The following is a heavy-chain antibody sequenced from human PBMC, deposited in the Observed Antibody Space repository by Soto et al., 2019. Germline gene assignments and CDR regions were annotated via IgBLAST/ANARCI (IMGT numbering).Heavy chain of an antibody. CDR3: AREIREAVGRGHHYYGIDV. CDR1: GFNFRNYD. V-gene: IGHV3-13*04. CDR2: IGTIGDT. D-gene: IGHD6-13*01. Sequence: SLRLSCAASGFNFRNYDMHWVRHVPGKGLEWVSAIGTIGDTKYRDSVKSKITISREDAKYSLYLQMNSLTAGDTAVYYCAREIREAVGRGHHYYGIDVWGQGTTVTVSS. J-gene: IGHJ6*02.